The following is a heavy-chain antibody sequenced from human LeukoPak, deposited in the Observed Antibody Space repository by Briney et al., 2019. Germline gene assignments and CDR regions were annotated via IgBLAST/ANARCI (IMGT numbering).Heavy chain of an antibody. Sequence: GQSLKISCQASGYSFTNYWIGWVRHMPGKDLEWMGIFSHVDSDSRYSPSFRGQVTISADKSISTVYLQWSSLKASDTTMYLCVRLASAWSFDYWGQGTLVTVSS. CDR3: VRLASAWSFDY. CDR1: GYSFTNYW. V-gene: IGHV5-51*01. J-gene: IGHJ4*02. CDR2: FSHVDSDS. D-gene: IGHD6-19*01.